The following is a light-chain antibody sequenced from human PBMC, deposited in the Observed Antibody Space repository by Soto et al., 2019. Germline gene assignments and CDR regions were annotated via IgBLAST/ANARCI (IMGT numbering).Light chain of an antibody. J-gene: IGLJ1*01. Sequence: QSALAQPASVSGSPGQSITISCTGTSSDVGGYNYVSWYQQHPGKAPKLMIYEVSNRPSGVSNRFSGSKSGNTASLTISGLQPEDEADYYCSSYTSSSTPHVFGTGTKVTVL. CDR1: SSDVGGYNY. CDR2: EVS. CDR3: SSYTSSSTPHV. V-gene: IGLV2-14*01.